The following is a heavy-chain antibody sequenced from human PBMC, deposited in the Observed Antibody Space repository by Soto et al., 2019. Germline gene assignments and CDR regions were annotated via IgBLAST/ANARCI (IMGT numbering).Heavy chain of an antibody. D-gene: IGHD3-3*01. CDR1: GGSFSGYY. CDR3: ARVTIFRHIDY. J-gene: IGHJ4*02. CDR2: INHSGST. Sequence: SETLSLTCAVYGGSFSGYYWSWIRQPPGKGLEWIGEINHSGSTNYNPSLKSRVTISVDTSKNQFSLKLSSVTAADTAVYYCARVTIFRHIDYWGQGTLVTVSS. V-gene: IGHV4-34*01.